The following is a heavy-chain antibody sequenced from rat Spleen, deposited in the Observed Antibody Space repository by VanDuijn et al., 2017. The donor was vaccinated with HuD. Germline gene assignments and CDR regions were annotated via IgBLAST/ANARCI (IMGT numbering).Heavy chain of an antibody. CDR2: ISDSGAST. J-gene: IGHJ3*01. CDR1: GFTFSNYY. V-gene: IGHV5S23*01. Sequence: EVQLVESGGGLVQPGRSLKLSCAASGFTFSNYYMAWVRQAPTKGLEWVASISDSGASTYYRDSVKGRFTISRDNAKSTLYLQMDSLRSEDTATYYCATRDGGYPGWGQGTLVTVSS. CDR3: ATRDGGYPG. D-gene: IGHD1-11*01.